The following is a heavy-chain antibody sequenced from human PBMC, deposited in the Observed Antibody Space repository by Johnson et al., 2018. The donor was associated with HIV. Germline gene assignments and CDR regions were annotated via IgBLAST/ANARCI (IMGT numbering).Heavy chain of an antibody. CDR2: IWYDGSNK. D-gene: IGHD3-16*02. CDR1: GFTVSSNY. V-gene: IGHV3-33*08. CDR3: AKAPWDLIVDPVAFDI. J-gene: IGHJ3*02. Sequence: QVQLVESGGGVVRPGGSLRLSCAASGFTVSSNYMSWVRQAPGKGLEWVAVIWYDGSNKYYADSVKGRFTISRDNSKNTMYLQMNSLRADDTAVYYCAKAPWDLIVDPVAFDIWGQGTMVTVSS.